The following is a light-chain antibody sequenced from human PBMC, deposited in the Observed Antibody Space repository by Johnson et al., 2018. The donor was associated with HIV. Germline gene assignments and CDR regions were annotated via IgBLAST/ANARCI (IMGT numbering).Light chain of an antibody. V-gene: IGLV1-51*02. J-gene: IGLJ1*01. CDR2: ENN. Sequence: QSVLTQPPSVSAAPGQKVTISCSGNTSKIENNYVSWYQQLPGTAPKLLIYENNKRPSGIPDRFSGSKSDASATLAITGLQTGDEADYYCGTWDSSPGAGHIFGTGTKVTVL. CDR3: GTWDSSPGAGHI. CDR1: TSKIENNY.